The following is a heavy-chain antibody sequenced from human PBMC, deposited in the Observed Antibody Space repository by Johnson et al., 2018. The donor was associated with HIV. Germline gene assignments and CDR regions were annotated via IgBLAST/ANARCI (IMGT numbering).Heavy chain of an antibody. V-gene: IGHV3-30*04. D-gene: IGHD3-22*01. CDR3: ARGGYYYDSYDAFDI. Sequence: QMQLVESGGGVVQPGRSLRLSCAASGFSFSSYAMHWVRQAPGKGLEWVALMSFDGSNKYYADSVKGRFTISRDNSKNTLYLQMNSLRAEDTALYYCARGGYYYDSYDAFDIWGQWTMVTVSS. CDR2: MSFDGSNK. CDR1: GFSFSSYA. J-gene: IGHJ3*02.